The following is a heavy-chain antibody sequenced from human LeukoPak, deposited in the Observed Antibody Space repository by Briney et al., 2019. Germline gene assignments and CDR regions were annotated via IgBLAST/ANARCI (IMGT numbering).Heavy chain of an antibody. J-gene: IGHJ4*02. CDR3: ARFASSSPGGVDY. D-gene: IGHD6-13*01. V-gene: IGHV1-18*01. CDR2: ISAYNGST. CDR1: GYTFTSYD. Sequence: ASVKVSCKASGYTFTSYDINWVRQAPGQGLEWMGWISAYNGSTSYAQKFQGRVTMTRDMSTSTVYMELSSLRSEDTAVYYCARFASSSPGGVDYWGQGTLVTVSS.